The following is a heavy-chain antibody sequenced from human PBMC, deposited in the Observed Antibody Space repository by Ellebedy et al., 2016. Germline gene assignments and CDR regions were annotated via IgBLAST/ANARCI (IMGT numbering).Heavy chain of an antibody. D-gene: IGHD6-19*01. CDR1: GFTVSSNY. Sequence: GESLKISXAASGFTVSSNYMSWVRQAPGKGLEWVANIKQDGSEKYYVDSVKGRFTISRDNAKNSLYLQMNSLRAEDTAVYYCARGPLLRSGWSIYYYYYMDVWGKGTTVTVSS. V-gene: IGHV3-7*01. J-gene: IGHJ6*03. CDR2: IKQDGSEK. CDR3: ARGPLLRSGWSIYYYYYMDV.